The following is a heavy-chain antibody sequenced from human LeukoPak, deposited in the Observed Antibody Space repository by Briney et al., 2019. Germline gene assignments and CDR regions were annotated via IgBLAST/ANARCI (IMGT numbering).Heavy chain of an antibody. Sequence: GGTLRLSCAASRFTFRSYGMFWVRQAPGKGLEWVSAISGSGGRTYYADSVKGRFTISRDNSKNTLYLQMNSLRDEDTAVYLCATGSGVLPPTTYLVHWGQGTLVTVSS. J-gene: IGHJ4*02. CDR3: ATGSGVLPPTTYLVH. V-gene: IGHV3-23*01. CDR1: RFTFRSYG. D-gene: IGHD3-16*01. CDR2: ISGSGGRT.